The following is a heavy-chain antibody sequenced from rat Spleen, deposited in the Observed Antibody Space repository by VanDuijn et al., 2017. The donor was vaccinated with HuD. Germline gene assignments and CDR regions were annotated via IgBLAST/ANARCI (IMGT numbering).Heavy chain of an antibody. CDR1: GFTFSSYW. CDR3: TREGNSGYDY. CDR2: ISTGGGNT. J-gene: IGHJ2*01. Sequence: EVQLVESGGGLVQPGRSLKLSCAASGFTFSSYWMYWIRQAPTKGLEWVASISTGGGNTYYRDSVKGRFTISRDNAKSTLYLQMNSLRSEDTATYYCTREGNSGYDYWGQGVMVTVSS. V-gene: IGHV5-25*01. D-gene: IGHD4-3*01.